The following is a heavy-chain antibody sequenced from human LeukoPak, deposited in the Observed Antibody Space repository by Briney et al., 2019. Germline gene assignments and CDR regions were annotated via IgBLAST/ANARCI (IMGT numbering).Heavy chain of an antibody. V-gene: IGHV3-64*01. D-gene: IGHD2-8*02. CDR3: ARGYCAGGVCYRYFDS. CDR1: GFTFSSYA. J-gene: IGHJ4*02. CDR2: ISSNGGST. Sequence: GGSLRLSCAASGFTFSSYAMHWVRQAPGKGLEYVSAISSNGGSTYYENSVKGRFTISRDNSKNTLYLQMGSLRAEDMAVYYCARGYCAGGVCYRYFDSWGQGTLVTVYS.